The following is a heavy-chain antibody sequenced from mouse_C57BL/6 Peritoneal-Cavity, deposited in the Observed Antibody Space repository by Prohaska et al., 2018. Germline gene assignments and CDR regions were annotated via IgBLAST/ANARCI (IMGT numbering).Heavy chain of an antibody. V-gene: IGHV5-9-1*02. CDR3: TRGGTTVVAPVDY. Sequence: SLEWVAYISSGGDYIYYADTVKGRFTISRENARNILYLQMSSLKAEDTAMYYCTRGGTTVVAPVDYWGQGTTLTVSS. D-gene: IGHD1-1*01. J-gene: IGHJ2*01. CDR2: ISSGGDYI.